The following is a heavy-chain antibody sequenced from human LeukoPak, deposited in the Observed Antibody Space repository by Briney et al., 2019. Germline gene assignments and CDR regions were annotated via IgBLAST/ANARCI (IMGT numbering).Heavy chain of an antibody. D-gene: IGHD4-11*01. CDR2: ISHSESA. CDR1: AYSITSGYY. Sequence: PSETLSLTCTVSAYSITSGYYWSWIRQPPGRGLEWIGYISHSESAYYSPSLESRITISVDRSKNQFSLKLKSVTAADTAIYYCARDGGTTSNPSHDTFAIWGQGTMVAVSS. V-gene: IGHV4-38-2*02. J-gene: IGHJ3*02. CDR3: ARDGGTTSNPSHDTFAI.